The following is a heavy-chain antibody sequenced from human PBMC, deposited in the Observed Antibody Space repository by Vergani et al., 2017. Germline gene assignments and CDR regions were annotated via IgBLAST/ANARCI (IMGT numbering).Heavy chain of an antibody. J-gene: IGHJ6*02. CDR2: ISSSSSYT. CDR1: GFTFSDYY. D-gene: IGHD2/OR15-2a*01. CDR3: ARDQAYVIGGMDV. V-gene: IGHV3-11*05. Sequence: QVQLVESGGGLVKPGGSLRLSCAASGFTFSDYYMSWIRQAPGKGLEWVSYISSSSSYTNYADSVKGRFTISRDNPKNSLYLQMNSLRAEDTAVYYCARDQAYVIGGMDVWGQGTTVTVSS.